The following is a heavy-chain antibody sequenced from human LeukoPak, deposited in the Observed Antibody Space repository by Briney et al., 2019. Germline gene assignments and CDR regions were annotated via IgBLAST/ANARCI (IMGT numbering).Heavy chain of an antibody. CDR3: ARDLALGYYDFWSGYYLHVDV. CDR2: ISSSSSYI. V-gene: IGHV3-21*01. D-gene: IGHD3-3*01. CDR1: GFTFSSYG. Sequence: PGGSLRLSCAASGFTFSSYGMHWVRQAPGKGLEWVSSISSSSSYIYYADSVKGRFTISRDNAKNSLYLQMNSLRAEDTAVYYCARDLALGYYDFWSGYYLHVDVWGKGTTVTVSS. J-gene: IGHJ6*04.